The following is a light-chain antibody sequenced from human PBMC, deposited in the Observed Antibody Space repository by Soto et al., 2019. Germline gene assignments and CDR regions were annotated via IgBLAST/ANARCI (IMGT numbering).Light chain of an antibody. J-gene: IGLJ1*01. CDR1: SSDVVSSNL. CDR3: CSFAPFTTSYV. CDR2: EGA. V-gene: IGLV2-23*01. Sequence: QSALTQPASVSGSPGQSITISCTGTSSDVVSSNLVSWYQQHPHRAPKLIIYEGARRPSGVSGRFSASMSGNTASLRISGLQAEDEADYYCCSFAPFTTSYVFGTWTKLTVL.